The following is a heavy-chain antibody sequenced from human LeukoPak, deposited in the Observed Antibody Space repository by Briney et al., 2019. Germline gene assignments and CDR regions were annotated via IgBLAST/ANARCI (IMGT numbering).Heavy chain of an antibody. CDR1: GFTFDNYA. CDR3: AKDIGADYYYDSSGYFI. D-gene: IGHD3-22*01. CDR2: ISGDGDST. V-gene: IGHV3-43*02. Sequence: GRSLRLSCAASGFTFDNYAMHWVRQVPGKGLEWVSPISGDGDSTYYPDSVKGRFTIYRDNSKNSLYLQMNSLRTEDTALYYCAKDIGADYYYDSSGYFIWGQGTMVTVSS. J-gene: IGHJ3*02.